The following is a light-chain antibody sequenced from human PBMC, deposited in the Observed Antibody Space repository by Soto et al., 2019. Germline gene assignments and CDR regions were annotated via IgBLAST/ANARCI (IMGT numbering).Light chain of an antibody. V-gene: IGKV1-5*03. Sequence: DIQMTQSPSTLSASVGDRVIITCRASQYVSGWLAWYQQKPGKAPKLLIYKTSNLESGVPSRFSGSGSGTEFTLTINSLQHDDVATYYCQQYSNYSFGGGTKVEIK. CDR1: QYVSGW. J-gene: IGKJ4*01. CDR3: QQYSNYS. CDR2: KTS.